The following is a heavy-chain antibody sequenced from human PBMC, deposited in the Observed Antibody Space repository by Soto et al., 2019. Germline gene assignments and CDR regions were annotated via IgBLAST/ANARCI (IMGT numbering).Heavy chain of an antibody. V-gene: IGHV4-31*03. J-gene: IGHJ4*02. Sequence: TLSLTCTVSGVSISSGGYYWSWIRQNTGKGLEWIGNIYYSGRTYYNPSLKSRVILSVATSKNHFSLTLRSVTAADSAMYYCASVSGGDSEHCFEFRGRGGMVAVSS. CDR2: IYYSGRT. D-gene: IGHD2-21*02. CDR3: ASVSGGDSEHCFEF. CDR1: GVSISSGGYY.